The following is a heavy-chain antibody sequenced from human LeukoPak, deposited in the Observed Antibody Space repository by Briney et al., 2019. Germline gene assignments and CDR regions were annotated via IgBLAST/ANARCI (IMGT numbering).Heavy chain of an antibody. D-gene: IGHD1-26*01. V-gene: IGHV1-2*02. Sequence: ASVKVSCKASGYTFRDYFLHWVRQAPGQGLEWMGWINPNSGNTGYAQKFQGRVTMTRDTSISTAYMELSRLRSDDTAVYYCARGSIVGATFDYFDYWGQGTLVTVSS. CDR2: INPNSGNT. CDR1: GYTFRDYF. J-gene: IGHJ4*02. CDR3: ARGSIVGATFDYFDY.